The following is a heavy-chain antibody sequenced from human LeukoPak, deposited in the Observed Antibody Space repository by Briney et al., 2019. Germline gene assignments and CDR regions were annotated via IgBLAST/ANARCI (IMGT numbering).Heavy chain of an antibody. D-gene: IGHD3-10*01. Sequence: ASVKVSCKASGYTFTSYGISWVRQAPGQGLEWMGWISGYNGYTKNAQKLQGRVTMTTDTSTSTAYMELRSLRSDDTAVYYCAITYYYGSGSYAPDYWGQGTLVTVSS. CDR3: AITYYYGSGSYAPDY. V-gene: IGHV1-18*01. J-gene: IGHJ4*02. CDR2: ISGYNGYT. CDR1: GYTFTSYG.